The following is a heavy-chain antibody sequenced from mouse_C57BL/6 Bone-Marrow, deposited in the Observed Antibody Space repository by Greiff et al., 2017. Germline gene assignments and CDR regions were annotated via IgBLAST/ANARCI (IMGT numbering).Heavy chain of an antibody. Sequence: VQLQQSGAELVRPGTSVKMSCKASGYTFTNYWIGWAKQRPGHGLEWIGDIYPGGGYTNYNEKFKGKDTLTADKSSSTAYMQFSSLTSEDSAIYYCARVGDYDGCAYWGQGTLVTVSA. CDR1: GYTFTNYW. V-gene: IGHV1-63*01. D-gene: IGHD2-4*01. CDR3: ARVGDYDGCAY. J-gene: IGHJ3*01. CDR2: IYPGGGYT.